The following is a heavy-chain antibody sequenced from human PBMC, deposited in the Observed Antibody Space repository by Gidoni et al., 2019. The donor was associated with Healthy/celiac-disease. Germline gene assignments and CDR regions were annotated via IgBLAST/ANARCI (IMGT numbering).Heavy chain of an antibody. CDR1: GYTFTSYD. V-gene: IGHV1-8*01. CDR3: AREYNWFAP. J-gene: IGHJ5*02. CDR2: MNPNSGNT. Sequence: QVQLVQSGAEEKKPGAAVKGSCKAAGYTFTSYDINWVRQATVPGLEWMGWMNPNSGNTGYAQKFQGRVTMTRNTSISTAYMELSSLRSEDTAVYYCAREYNWFAPWGQGTLVTVSS.